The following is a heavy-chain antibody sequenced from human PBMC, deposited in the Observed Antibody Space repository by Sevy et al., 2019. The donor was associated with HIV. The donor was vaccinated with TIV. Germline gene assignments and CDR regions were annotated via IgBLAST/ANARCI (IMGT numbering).Heavy chain of an antibody. CDR3: ARDLPPSATTVPHFDC. J-gene: IGHJ4*02. Sequence: GGSLRLSCAASGFTVSSYEMNWVRQAPGKGLEWISYIFNSGTAMYYSDSVRGRFTISRDNARRSLYLQMNSLRAEDTAVYYCARDLPPSATTVPHFDCWGQGTLVTVSS. D-gene: IGHD4-17*01. V-gene: IGHV3-48*03. CDR1: GFTVSSYE. CDR2: IFNSGTAM.